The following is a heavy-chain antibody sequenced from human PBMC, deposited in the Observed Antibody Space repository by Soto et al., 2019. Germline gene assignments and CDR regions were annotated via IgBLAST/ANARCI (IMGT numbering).Heavy chain of an antibody. CDR2: IYYSGST. V-gene: IGHV4-59*01. CDR3: ARQGDYSRWFDP. Sequence: PSETLSLTCTVSGGSISSYYWSWIRQPPGKGLEWIGYIYYSGSTNYNPSLKSRVTISVDTSKNQFSLKLSSVTAADTAVYYCARQGDYSRWFDPWGQGTLVTVSS. D-gene: IGHD2-15*01. CDR1: GGSISSYY. J-gene: IGHJ5*02.